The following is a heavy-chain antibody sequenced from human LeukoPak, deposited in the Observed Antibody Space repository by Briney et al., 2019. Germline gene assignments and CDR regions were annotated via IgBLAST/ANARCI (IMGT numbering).Heavy chain of an antibody. J-gene: IGHJ4*02. D-gene: IGHD2-2*01. V-gene: IGHV4-31*03. CDR3: LLDY. Sequence: SEPLSLPCTVSGGSISRCYYWSWIRQHPGEGLEWIGYIYYSGSTYYNPSLESRVTISVDTSNCRGHGRVLLCERPASRILPLLDYWGQGTLVTVSS. CDR1: GGSISRCYY. CDR2: IYYSGST.